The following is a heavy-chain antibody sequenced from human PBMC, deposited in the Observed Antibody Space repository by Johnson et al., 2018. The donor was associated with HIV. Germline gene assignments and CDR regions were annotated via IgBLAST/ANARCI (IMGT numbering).Heavy chain of an antibody. V-gene: IGHV3-74*02. CDR3: PVDTEAFDI. CDR1: GFTFSSYD. Sequence: VQLVESGGGLVQPGGSLRLSCAASGFTFSSYDMHWVRQATGKGLVWVSRISSDGTDTYYADSVKGRFTISRDNARNTMFVQMKSLRAEDTAVYYCPVDTEAFDIWGQGTMVTVSS. J-gene: IGHJ3*02. D-gene: IGHD4-23*01. CDR2: ISSDGTDT.